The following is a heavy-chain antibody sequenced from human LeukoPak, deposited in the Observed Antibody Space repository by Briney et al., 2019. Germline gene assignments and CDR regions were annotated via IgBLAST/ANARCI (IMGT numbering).Heavy chain of an antibody. V-gene: IGHV4-59*01. Sequence: PSETLSLTCTVSAGSISSYYWSWIRQPPGKGLEWIGHIYYTGRTNYNPSLESRVTISVDTSKNQFSLKLNSVTAADTAVYYCARGPSGAGSYYFYNGMDVWGQGTTVIVSS. CDR3: ARGPSGAGSYYFYNGMDV. J-gene: IGHJ6*02. CDR1: AGSISSYY. D-gene: IGHD6-19*01. CDR2: IYYTGRT.